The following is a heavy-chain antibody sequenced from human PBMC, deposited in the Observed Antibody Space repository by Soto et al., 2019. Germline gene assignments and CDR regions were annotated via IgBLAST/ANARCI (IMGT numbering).Heavy chain of an antibody. CDR3: ARDSYGWAMGDAFDI. CDR2: ISYDGSNK. D-gene: IGHD3-16*01. CDR1: GFTFSSYA. J-gene: IGHJ3*02. Sequence: GGSLRLSCAASGFTFSSYAMHWVRQAPGKGLEWVAVISYDGSNKYYADSVKGRFTISRDNSKNTLYLQMNSLRAEDTAVYYCARDSYGWAMGDAFDIWGQGTMVTVSS. V-gene: IGHV3-30-3*01.